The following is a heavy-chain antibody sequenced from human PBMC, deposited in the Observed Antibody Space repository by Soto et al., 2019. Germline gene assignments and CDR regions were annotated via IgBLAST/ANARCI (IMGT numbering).Heavy chain of an antibody. V-gene: IGHV2-5*02. CDR1: GFSLNTDGEG. CDR2: SYCDDDE. D-gene: IGHD3-10*01. J-gene: IGHJ4*02. Sequence: QITLKESGPTQVKPTQPLTLTCSFSGFSLNTDGEGVGWVRQPPGEALEWLALSYCDDDERYSPSLKTRLTITKDPSKNQVVLIMTNMDPVDTATYYCAHSRNLITEDAQVGDFDYWGQGTLVTVSS. CDR3: AHSRNLITEDAQVGDFDY.